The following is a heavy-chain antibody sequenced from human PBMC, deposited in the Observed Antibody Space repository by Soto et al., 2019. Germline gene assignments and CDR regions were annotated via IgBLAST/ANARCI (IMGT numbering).Heavy chain of an antibody. CDR1: GGSFSGYY. D-gene: IGHD2-15*01. Sequence: QVQLPQSGAGLLKPSETLSLTCAVYGGSFSGYYWCWIRQPPGQGLEWFGEINHSGSTNYNPSLKSRVTISVDTSKNQFYLQLSSVTAADTAVYYCAGRSGVVSYFDSWGQGTLVTVSS. V-gene: IGHV4-34*01. CDR3: AGRSGVVSYFDS. CDR2: INHSGST. J-gene: IGHJ4*02.